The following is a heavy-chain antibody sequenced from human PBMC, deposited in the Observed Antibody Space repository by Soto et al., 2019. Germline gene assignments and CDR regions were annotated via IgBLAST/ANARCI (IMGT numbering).Heavy chain of an antibody. D-gene: IGHD6-13*01. Sequence: QVQLVESGGGVVQPGRSLRLSCAASGFTFSSYGMHWVRQAPGKGLEWVAVISYDGSNKYYADSVKGRFTISRDNSKNTLYLQMNSLRAEDTAVYYCAKDWASSSWYEDYWCQGTLVTVSS. CDR1: GFTFSSYG. CDR3: AKDWASSSWYEDY. CDR2: ISYDGSNK. V-gene: IGHV3-30*18. J-gene: IGHJ4*02.